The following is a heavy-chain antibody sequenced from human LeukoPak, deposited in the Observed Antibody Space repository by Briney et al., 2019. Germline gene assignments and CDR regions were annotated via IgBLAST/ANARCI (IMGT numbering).Heavy chain of an antibody. CDR1: GFTFSSYS. CDR3: ARDQRHTVTSTLTQGYYYYGMDV. D-gene: IGHD4-17*01. J-gene: IGHJ6*02. V-gene: IGHV3-21*01. CDR2: ISSSSSYI. Sequence: GGSLRLSCAASGFTFSSYSMTWVRQAPGKGLEWVSSISSSSSYIYYADSVKGRFTISRDNAKNSLYLQMNSLRAEDTAVYYCARDQRHTVTSTLTQGYYYYGMDVWGQGTTVTVSS.